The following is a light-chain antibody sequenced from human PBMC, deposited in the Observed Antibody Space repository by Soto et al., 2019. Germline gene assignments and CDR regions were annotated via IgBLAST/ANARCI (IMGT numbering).Light chain of an antibody. CDR3: AAWDDSLNGPVV. CDR2: SNN. J-gene: IGLJ2*01. CDR1: SSNIGSNT. Sequence: QPVLTQPPSASGTPGQRVTISCSGSSSNIGSNTVNWYQQLPGTAPKLLIYSNNQRPSGVPDRFSGSKSGTSASLAISGLQSEDEADYYCAAWDDSLNGPVVFGGGTTLTVL. V-gene: IGLV1-44*01.